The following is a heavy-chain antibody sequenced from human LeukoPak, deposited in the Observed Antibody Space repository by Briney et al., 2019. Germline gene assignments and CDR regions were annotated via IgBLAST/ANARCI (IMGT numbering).Heavy chain of an antibody. J-gene: IGHJ5*02. D-gene: IGHD3-22*01. CDR2: ISTHNGNT. CDR3: ARGAGYYYDSSGFYYRWFDP. V-gene: IGHV1-18*01. CDR1: GYTFTYYG. Sequence: GASVKVSCKASGYTFTYYGISWVRQAPGQGLEWMGWISTHNGNTSYAHKLQGRVTMTTDTSTSTANMELRSLRSDDTAVYYCARGAGYYYDSSGFYYRWFDPWGQGTLVTVSS.